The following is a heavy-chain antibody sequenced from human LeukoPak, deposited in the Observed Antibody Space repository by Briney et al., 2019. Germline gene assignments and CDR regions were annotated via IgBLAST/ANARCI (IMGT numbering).Heavy chain of an antibody. V-gene: IGHV3-48*01. CDR2: ISSSSSPI. CDR3: AKDMEDIVVVAMGY. J-gene: IGHJ4*02. CDR1: GLTLSNYN. D-gene: IGHD2-2*01. Sequence: PGGSLRLSCAASGLTLSNYNMNWVRQAPGKGLEWVSYISSSSSPIYYADSVKGRFTISRDNSKNTLYLQMNSLRAEDTAVYYCAKDMEDIVVVAMGYWGQGTLVTVSS.